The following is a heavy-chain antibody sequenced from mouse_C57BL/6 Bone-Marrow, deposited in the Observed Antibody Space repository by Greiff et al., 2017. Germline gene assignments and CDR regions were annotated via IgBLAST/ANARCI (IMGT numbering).Heavy chain of an antibody. CDR2: IDPENGDT. CDR1: GFNITGDY. J-gene: IGHJ3*01. CDR3: TTGSPFAY. V-gene: IGHV14-4*01. Sequence: EVQLQQSGAELVRPGASVKLSCTASGFNITGDYMHWVKQRPEQGLEWIGWIDPENGDTEYASKFQGKATITADTASSTAYLQLSSLTSEDTAVYYCTTGSPFAYWGQGTRVTVSA.